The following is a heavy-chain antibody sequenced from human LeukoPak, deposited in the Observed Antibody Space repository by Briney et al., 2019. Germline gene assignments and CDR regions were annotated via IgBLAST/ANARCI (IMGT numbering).Heavy chain of an antibody. Sequence: GGSLRLSCAASGFTFSNAWMSWVRQAPGKGLEWVSAISGSGGSTYYADSVKGRFTISRDNSKNTLYLQMNSLRAEDTAVYYCAKDYTFGVVTSLFDYWGQGTLVTVSS. D-gene: IGHD3-10*01. CDR2: ISGSGGST. CDR1: GFTFSNAW. J-gene: IGHJ4*02. V-gene: IGHV3-23*01. CDR3: AKDYTFGVVTSLFDY.